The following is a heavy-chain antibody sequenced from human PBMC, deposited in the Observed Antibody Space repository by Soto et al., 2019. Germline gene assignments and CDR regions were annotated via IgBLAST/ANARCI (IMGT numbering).Heavy chain of an antibody. CDR2: IYYSGST. Sequence: SETLSLTCTVSGGSISSYYWSWIRQPPGKGLEWIGYIYYSGSTNYNPSLKSRVTISVDTSKNQFSLKLSSVTAADTAVYYCARDLGVYCSSTSCYAWGARRYNWFDPWGQGTLVTVSS. J-gene: IGHJ5*02. CDR1: GGSISSYY. CDR3: ARDLGVYCSSTSCYAWGARRYNWFDP. V-gene: IGHV4-59*01. D-gene: IGHD2-2*01.